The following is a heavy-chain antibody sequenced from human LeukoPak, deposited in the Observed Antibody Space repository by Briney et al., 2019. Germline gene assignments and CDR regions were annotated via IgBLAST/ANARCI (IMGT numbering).Heavy chain of an antibody. CDR1: GGSFSGYY. Sequence: SETLSLTCAVYGGSFSGYYWSWIRQPPGKGLEWIGEINHSGSTNYNPSLKSRVTISVDTSKNQFSLKLNSVTAADTAVYYCARGDVPSLGPYGSGSCYFDYWGQGTLVTVSS. CDR2: INHSGST. V-gene: IGHV4-34*01. D-gene: IGHD3-10*01. J-gene: IGHJ4*02. CDR3: ARGDVPSLGPYGSGSCYFDY.